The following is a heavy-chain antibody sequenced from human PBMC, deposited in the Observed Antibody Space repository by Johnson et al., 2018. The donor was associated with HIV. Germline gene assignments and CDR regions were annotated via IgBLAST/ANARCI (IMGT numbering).Heavy chain of an antibody. CDR2: IRYDGSNK. CDR1: KFTFSSYG. CDR3: AKDRTSWGLEAFER. Sequence: QVQLVESGGGVVQPGGSLRLSCAASKFTFSSYGMHWVRQAPGKGLEWVAFIRYDGSNKYYADSVKGRFTIFRDNSENTLYLQMNSLSAEDTAVYFCAKDRTSWGLEAFERGGQGTMVTGSS. D-gene: IGHD3-16*01. V-gene: IGHV3-30*02. J-gene: IGHJ3*01.